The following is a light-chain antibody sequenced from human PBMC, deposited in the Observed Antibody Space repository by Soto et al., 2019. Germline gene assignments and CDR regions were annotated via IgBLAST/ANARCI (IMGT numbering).Light chain of an antibody. J-gene: IGKJ1*01. V-gene: IGKV3-20*01. Sequence: EIVLMQSPGTLSLSPGERATLSCRASQYMTRTYIAWYQQKPGQAPRLLIHGASTRATGIADRFSGSGSGTDFTLTISRLEPEDFAVYYCQLYGTSPKTFGQGTKVDIK. CDR2: GAS. CDR3: QLYGTSPKT. CDR1: QYMTRTY.